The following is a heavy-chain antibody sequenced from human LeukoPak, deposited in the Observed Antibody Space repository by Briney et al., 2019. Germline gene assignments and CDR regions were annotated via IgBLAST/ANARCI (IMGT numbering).Heavy chain of an antibody. J-gene: IGHJ4*02. CDR1: GFTFSSYA. D-gene: IGHD6-13*01. CDR3: ARVEMRMGIAAAGLDY. V-gene: IGHV3-53*01. CDR2: IYSGGST. Sequence: PGGSLRLSCAASGFTFSSYAMSWVRQAPGKGLEWVSVIYSGGSTYYADSVKGRFTISRDNSKNTLYLQMNSLRAEDTAVYYCARVEMRMGIAAAGLDYWGQGTLVTVSS.